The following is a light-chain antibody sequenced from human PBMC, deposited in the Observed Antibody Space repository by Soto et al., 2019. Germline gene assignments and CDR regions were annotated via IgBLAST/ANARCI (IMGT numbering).Light chain of an antibody. J-gene: IGKJ1*01. CDR3: QQYGSSQWT. CDR2: GAS. Sequence: EIVLTQSPGTLSLSPGERATLPCRASQSVSSNYLAWYQQKPGQAPGPLIYGASSRATGIPDRFSGSGAGTDFTLTISRLEPEDFAVYYCQQYGSSQWTFGQGTKVDIK. V-gene: IGKV3-20*01. CDR1: QSVSSNY.